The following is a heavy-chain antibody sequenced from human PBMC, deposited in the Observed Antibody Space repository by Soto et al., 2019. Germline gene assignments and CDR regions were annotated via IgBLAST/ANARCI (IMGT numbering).Heavy chain of an antibody. CDR3: ARGVNVVVTAVAPDKGDAFDI. D-gene: IGHD2-21*02. V-gene: IGHV4-4*02. J-gene: IGHJ3*02. Sequence: SETLSLTCAVPGGSIGSSNWWSWVGQPAGKGLEWIGDIYHSGSTTYNPSLKSRVTISVDKSKNQFSLKLSSVTAADTAVYYCARGVNVVVTAVAPDKGDAFDIWGQGTMVT. CDR2: IYHSGST. CDR1: GGSIGSSNW.